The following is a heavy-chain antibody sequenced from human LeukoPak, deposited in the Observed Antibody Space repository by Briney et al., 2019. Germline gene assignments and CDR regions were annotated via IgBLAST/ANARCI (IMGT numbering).Heavy chain of an antibody. CDR1: GYTFTGYS. V-gene: IGHV1-2*02. CDR3: AREDSISSCPDY. Sequence: RGSVRLSCAASGYTFTGYSMNWVRQAPGQGLEWMGWINANSDGTSYAKNFQGRVTMTRDKSISTVYLELSRLRSDDTAVYYCAREDSISSCPDYGGRETRLTVSS. CDR2: INANSDGT. D-gene: IGHD6-13*01. J-gene: IGHJ4*02.